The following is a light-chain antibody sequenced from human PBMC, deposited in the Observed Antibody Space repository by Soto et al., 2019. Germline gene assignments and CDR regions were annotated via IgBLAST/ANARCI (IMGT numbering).Light chain of an antibody. J-gene: IGKJ1*01. Sequence: AIQMTQSPSSLSASVGDRVTITCRASQGIGNDLGWYQQEPGKPPKLLIYAASSLQSGVPSRFSGSGSGTDFTLTNSSLQPEDFATYYCLQNYNYPWTFGQGTKVEIK. V-gene: IGKV1-6*01. CDR2: AAS. CDR3: LQNYNYPWT. CDR1: QGIGND.